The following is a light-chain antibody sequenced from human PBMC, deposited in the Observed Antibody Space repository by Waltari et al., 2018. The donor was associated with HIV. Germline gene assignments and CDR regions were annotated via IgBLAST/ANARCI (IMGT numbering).Light chain of an antibody. V-gene: IGKV2-30*01. CDR2: QVS. Sequence: TQSPLSLSVTLGQPAAISCKSNQSLAFRDGTSYLFWYHQRPGHPPRRLLYQVSHRDSGIPGRITGSGSDTDFTLRISRVEAEDAGFYFCMQATFWPHTFGQRTELQI. CDR3: MQATFWPHT. J-gene: IGKJ2*01. CDR1: QSLAFRDGTSY.